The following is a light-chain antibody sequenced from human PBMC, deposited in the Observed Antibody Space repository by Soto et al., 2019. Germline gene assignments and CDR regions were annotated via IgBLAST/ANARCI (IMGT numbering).Light chain of an antibody. V-gene: IGKV1-12*01. CDR3: QQSKTYPLT. J-gene: IGKJ4*01. Sequence: DIQRTQFPSSVSTSVRDIVTSTFRASQDINSWLSWYPPIPGKARKVLIYIASRLQSGVPSRFSGRGSGTDFSLTISNLHPEDVATYFCQQSKTYPLTVGGGKKVDIK. CDR1: QDINSW. CDR2: IAS.